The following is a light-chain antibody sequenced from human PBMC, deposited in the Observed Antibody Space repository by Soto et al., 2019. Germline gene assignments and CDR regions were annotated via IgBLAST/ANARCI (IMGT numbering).Light chain of an antibody. CDR2: DVS. CDR3: CSYTSGSTLVI. J-gene: IGLJ2*01. Sequence: QSALTQPRSVSGSPGQSVTISCTGTSSDVGGYNYVSWYQQHPGKAPKLMIYDVSKRPSGVPDRFSGSKSGNTASLTISGLQAEDEADYYCCSYTSGSTLVIFGGGTKVTVL. CDR1: SSDVGGYNY. V-gene: IGLV2-11*01.